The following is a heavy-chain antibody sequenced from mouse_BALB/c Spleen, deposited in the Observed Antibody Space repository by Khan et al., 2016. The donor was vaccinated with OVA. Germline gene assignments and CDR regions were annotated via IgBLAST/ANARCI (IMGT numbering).Heavy chain of an antibody. CDR1: GFTFSSYT. CDR2: ISSGGDNT. D-gene: IGHD2-1*01. J-gene: IGHJ3*01. Sequence: EVELVESGGGLVKPGGSLKLSCAASGFTFSSYTMSWIRQTPEKRLEWVATISSGGDNTYYPDSVKGRFTISRGNAKNNLYLQMSCLRSEDTALYYCARSNYGNFAYWGQGTLVTVSA. CDR3: ARSNYGNFAY. V-gene: IGHV5-9*03.